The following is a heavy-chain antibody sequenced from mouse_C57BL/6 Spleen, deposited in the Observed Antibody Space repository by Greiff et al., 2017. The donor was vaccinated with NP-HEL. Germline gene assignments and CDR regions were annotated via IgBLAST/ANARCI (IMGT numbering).Heavy chain of an antibody. CDR3: ARATTVVATGYFDV. CDR2: IYPGDGDT. CDR1: GYAFSSSW. V-gene: IGHV1-82*01. D-gene: IGHD1-1*01. J-gene: IGHJ1*03. Sequence: VKLMESGPELVKPGASVKISCKASGYAFSSSWMNWVKQRPGKGLEWIGRIYPGDGDTNYNGKFKGKATLTADKSSSTAYMQLSSLTSEDSAVYFCARATTVVATGYFDVWGTGTTVTVSS.